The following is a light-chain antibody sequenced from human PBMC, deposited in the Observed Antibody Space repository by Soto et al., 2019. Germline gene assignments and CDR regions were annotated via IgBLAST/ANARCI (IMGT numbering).Light chain of an antibody. CDR3: QQYGSSPQT. V-gene: IGKV3-20*01. J-gene: IGKJ1*01. CDR2: DAS. Sequence: EIVLTQSPGTLSLSPGERATLSCRASQTVSNSYLAWYQQKPGQAPRLLIFDASTRATVIPDRFSGSGSGTDFTLTISRLEPEDFAVYYCQQYGSSPQTFGQGTKVETK. CDR1: QTVSNSY.